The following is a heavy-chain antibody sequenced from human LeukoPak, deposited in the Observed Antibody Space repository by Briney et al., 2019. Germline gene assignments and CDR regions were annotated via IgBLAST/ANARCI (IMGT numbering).Heavy chain of an antibody. J-gene: IGHJ6*03. CDR2: INHSGSS. CDR1: GGSFSGYY. V-gene: IGHV4-34*01. CDR3: ARVGYSYVINDWSRTGLGAYPTKYYYHMDV. D-gene: IGHD5-18*01. Sequence: SQTLSLTCAVYGGSFSGYYWSWICHPPRQGPEWVGEINHSGSSNYNPSLKSRVTISVDTSKNHFSLKLSSETAADTAVYFCARVGYSYVINDWSRTGLGAYPTKYYYHMDVWRKGTTVSVSS.